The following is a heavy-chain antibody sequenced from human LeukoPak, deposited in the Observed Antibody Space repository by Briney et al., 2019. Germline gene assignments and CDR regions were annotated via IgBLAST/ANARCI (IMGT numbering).Heavy chain of an antibody. CDR3: AKGGYCTSTSCYGYFDS. CDR2: ISTSGYST. V-gene: IGHV3-23*01. D-gene: IGHD2-2*01. Sequence: PGGSLRLSCAASGFTFSSNAMSWVRQAPGKGLEWVSAISTSGYSTYYADSVKGRFTISRDNSKNTLYLQMDSLRAEDTAVYYCAKGGYCTSTSCYGYFDSWGQGTLVTVSS. CDR1: GFTFSSNA. J-gene: IGHJ4*02.